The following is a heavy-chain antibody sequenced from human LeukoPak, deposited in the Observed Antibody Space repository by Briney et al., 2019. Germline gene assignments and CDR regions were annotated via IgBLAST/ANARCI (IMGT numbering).Heavy chain of an antibody. CDR1: GYTFTSYG. Sequence: ASVKVSCKASGYTFTSYGISWVRQAPGQGLEWMGRINPNSGGTNYAQKFQGRVTMTRDTSISTAYMELSRLRSDDTAVYYCARDDPITIFGVVSPSYYYYYYGMDVWGQGTTVTVSS. CDR3: ARDDPITIFGVVSPSYYYYYYGMDV. D-gene: IGHD3-3*01. CDR2: INPNSGGT. V-gene: IGHV1-2*06. J-gene: IGHJ6*02.